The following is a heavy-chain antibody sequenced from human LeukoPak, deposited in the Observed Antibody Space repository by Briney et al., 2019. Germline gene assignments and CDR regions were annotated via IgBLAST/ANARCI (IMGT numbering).Heavy chain of an antibody. CDR2: INPNSGGT. V-gene: IGHV1-2*02. Sequence: ASVKVSCKASGYTLIGYYMHWVRQAPGQGLEWMGWINPNSGGTNYAQKFQGRVTMTRDTSISTAYMELGRLRSDDTAVYYCAREVVIANWFDPWGQGTLVTVSS. J-gene: IGHJ5*02. CDR3: AREVVIANWFDP. D-gene: IGHD2-21*01. CDR1: GYTLIGYY.